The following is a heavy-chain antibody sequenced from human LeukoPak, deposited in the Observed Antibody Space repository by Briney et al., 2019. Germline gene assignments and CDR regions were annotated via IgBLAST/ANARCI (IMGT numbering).Heavy chain of an antibody. CDR1: GYTFTSYG. Sequence: ASVKVSCKASGYTFTSYGISWVGQAPGQGREWMGWISAYNGKTNYAQKLQGRVTMTTDTSTSTAYVELRSLRSDDTAVYYCARPYYDSSAPPYDYWGQGTLVTVSS. J-gene: IGHJ4*02. D-gene: IGHD3-22*01. V-gene: IGHV1-18*01. CDR3: ARPYYDSSAPPYDY. CDR2: ISAYNGKT.